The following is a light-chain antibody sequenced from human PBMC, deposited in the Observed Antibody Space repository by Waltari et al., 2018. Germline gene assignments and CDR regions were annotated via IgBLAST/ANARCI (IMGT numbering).Light chain of an antibody. CDR1: QSLLNSNGYTY. CDR2: LGS. CDR3: MQALHTPYT. V-gene: IGKV2-28*01. Sequence: DIVMTQSPLSLPVTPGEPASISCGSSQSLLNSNGYTYFDWYLQKPGQSPQLLSYLGSNRASRVPDRFSGSGSGTDFTLKISRVEAEDVGVYYCMQALHTPYTFGQGTKLEIK. J-gene: IGKJ2*01.